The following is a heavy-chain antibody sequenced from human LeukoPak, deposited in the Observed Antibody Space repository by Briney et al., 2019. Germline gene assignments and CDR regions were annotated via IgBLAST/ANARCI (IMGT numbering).Heavy chain of an antibody. D-gene: IGHD3-16*01. J-gene: IGHJ4*02. CDR3: ARGLKISGGATYYFDY. CDR2: IYSGGST. Sequence: QTGGSLRLSCAASGFTASSDYMSWVGQAPGKGLEWVSVIYSGGSTYYADSVKGRFSISRDNSKNMLYLQMNSLRAEDTAVYFCARGLKISGGATYYFDYWGQGTLVTVSS. CDR1: GFTASSDY. V-gene: IGHV3-53*01.